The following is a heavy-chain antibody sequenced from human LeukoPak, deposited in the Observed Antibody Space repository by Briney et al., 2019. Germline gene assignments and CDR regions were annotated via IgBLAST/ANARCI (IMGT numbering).Heavy chain of an antibody. CDR3: ARNYGSGTQCDDP. D-gene: IGHD3-10*01. Sequence: ASVKVSCKASGYTFTGYYMHWVRQAPGQGLEWMGRINPNSGGTNYAQKFQGRVTMTRDTSISTAYMELSRLRSDDTAVYYCARNYGSGTQCDDPWGQGTLVTVSS. CDR1: GYTFTGYY. J-gene: IGHJ5*02. CDR2: INPNSGGT. V-gene: IGHV1-2*06.